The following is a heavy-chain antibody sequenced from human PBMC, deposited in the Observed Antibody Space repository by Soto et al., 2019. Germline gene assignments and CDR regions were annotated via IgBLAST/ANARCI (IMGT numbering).Heavy chain of an antibody. CDR3: ERDPIWTYTWNYARLNYLDP. CDR2: IHTAKGNT. Sequence: ASVKVSCKASGYTFTNNFIHWLRQAPGQTLEWMGWIHTAKGNTKYSQKFEARVTLTRDTAASTAYMELNSLRSDDTAVYYCERDPIWTYTWNYARLNYLDPWGQGTLVTVSS. J-gene: IGHJ5*02. V-gene: IGHV1-3*04. D-gene: IGHD1-7*01. CDR1: GYTFTNNF.